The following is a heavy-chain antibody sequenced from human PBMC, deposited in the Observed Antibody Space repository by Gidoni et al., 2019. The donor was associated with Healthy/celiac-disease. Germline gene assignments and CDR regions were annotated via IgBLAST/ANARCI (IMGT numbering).Heavy chain of an antibody. J-gene: IGHJ4*02. CDR1: RFILSSYS. V-gene: IGHV3-21*01. Sequence: EVQLVESGGGLVKPGGSLRLSCAASRFILSSYSMNWVRQAPGKGLEWVSSIGSSGSYIYYADSGKGRFTISRDNAKNSLYLQMNSLRVEDTAMYYCARALLWCGESLPTLDSWGQGTLVTVSX. D-gene: IGHD3-10*01. CDR3: ARALLWCGESLPTLDS. CDR2: IGSSGSYI.